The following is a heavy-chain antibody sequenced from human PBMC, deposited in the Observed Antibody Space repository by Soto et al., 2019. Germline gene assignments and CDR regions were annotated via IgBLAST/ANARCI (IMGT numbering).Heavy chain of an antibody. D-gene: IGHD3-22*01. V-gene: IGHV4-34*01. CDR3: ARYLARLTTIVVAIDGFDI. CDR1: GGSFSGYY. J-gene: IGHJ3*02. CDR2: INHSGST. Sequence: GTLTLPGAVYGGSFSGYYLSWIRQPPGKGLEWIGEINHSGSTNYNPSLKSRFTISVDTSKNQFSLKLSSVTAAYTAVYYFARYLARLTTIVVAIDGFDIWGQGAMGTVS.